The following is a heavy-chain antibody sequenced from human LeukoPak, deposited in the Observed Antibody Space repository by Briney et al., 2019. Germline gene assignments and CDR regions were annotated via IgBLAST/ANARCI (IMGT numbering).Heavy chain of an antibody. CDR3: ARGGYCRGGRCYRSDP. CDR2: INRDGRST. V-gene: IGHV3-74*01. CDR1: GLTFRNYW. Sequence: GGSQRLSCADSGLTFRNYWMQWVRQAPGKGLVWVACINRDGRSTSYAHCVKGRFTIARDNAKNTLYLQMTGMRAEDTAVYYCARGGYCRGGRCYRSDPWGQGTLVSVSS. J-gene: IGHJ5*02. D-gene: IGHD2-15*01.